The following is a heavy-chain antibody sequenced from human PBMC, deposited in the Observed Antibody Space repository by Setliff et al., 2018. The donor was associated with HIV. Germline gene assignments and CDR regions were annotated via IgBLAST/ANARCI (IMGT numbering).Heavy chain of an antibody. CDR2: INPSGGST. V-gene: IGHV1-46*01. CDR3: ARDSGDDYSDYYYYGMDV. D-gene: IGHD4-4*01. CDR1: GYTFTSYY. Sequence: GASVKVSCKASGYTFTSYYIHWVRQAPGQGLEWMGRINPSGGSTSYAQKFQGRVTFTWDTSASTAYMELSSLGSEDTALYYCARDSGDDYSDYYYYGMDVWGQGTTVTVSS. J-gene: IGHJ6*02.